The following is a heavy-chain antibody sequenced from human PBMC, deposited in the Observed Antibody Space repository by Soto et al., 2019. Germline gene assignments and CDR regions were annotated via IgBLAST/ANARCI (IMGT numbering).Heavy chain of an antibody. CDR2: ISYDGSNK. V-gene: IGHV3-30*18. CDR3: AKDYLDSSGWWENWFDP. D-gene: IGHD6-19*01. CDR1: GFTFSSYG. Sequence: GGSLRLSCAASGFTFSSYGMHWVRQAPGKGLEWVAVISYDGSNKYYADSVKGRFTISRDNSKNTLYLQMNSLRAEDTAVYYCAKDYLDSSGWWENWFDPWGQGTLVTVSS. J-gene: IGHJ5*02.